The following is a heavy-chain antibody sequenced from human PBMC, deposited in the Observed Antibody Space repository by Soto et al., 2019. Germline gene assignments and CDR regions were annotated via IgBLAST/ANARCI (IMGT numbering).Heavy chain of an antibody. CDR3: ARDREMATITDSYYYYGMDV. CDR2: IYYSGST. J-gene: IGHJ6*02. V-gene: IGHV4-31*03. D-gene: IGHD5-12*01. CDR1: GDSISSGGYY. Sequence: SETLSLTCTVSGDSISSGGYYWSWIRQHPGKGLEWIGYIYYSGSTYYNPSLKSRVTISVDTSKNQFSLKLSSVTAADTAVYYCARDREMATITDSYYYYGMDVWGQGTTVTVSS.